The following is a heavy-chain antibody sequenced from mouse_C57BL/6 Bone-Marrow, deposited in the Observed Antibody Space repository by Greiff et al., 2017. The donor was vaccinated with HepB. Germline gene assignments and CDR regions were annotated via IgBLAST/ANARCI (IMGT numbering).Heavy chain of an antibody. CDR2: IHPGSGNT. CDR1: GYTFTSYW. Sequence: QVQLQQSGAELVKPGASVKLSCKASGYTFTSYWMPWVKQRPGQGLEWIGIIHPGSGNTNYNEKFKSKATLTVDKSSSTAYMQLSSLTSEDSAVYYCARGGEGHSWAGFGCWGQGTPVSVS. CDR3: ARGGEGHSWAGFGC. V-gene: IGHV1-64*01. D-gene: IGHD3-3*01. J-gene: IGHJ3*01.